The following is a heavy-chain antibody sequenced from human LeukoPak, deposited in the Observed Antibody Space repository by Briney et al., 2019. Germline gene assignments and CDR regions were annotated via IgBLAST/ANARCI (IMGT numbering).Heavy chain of an antibody. D-gene: IGHD2-2*01. Sequence: GGSLRLSCAASGFTFSSYAMSWVRQAPGKGLEWVSAISGSGGSTYYADSVKGRFTISRDNSKNTLYLQRNSLRAEDTAVYYCARDGRYCSSTSCYLFPFWGQGTLVTVSS. V-gene: IGHV3-23*01. J-gene: IGHJ4*02. CDR1: GFTFSSYA. CDR2: ISGSGGST. CDR3: ARDGRYCSSTSCYLFPF.